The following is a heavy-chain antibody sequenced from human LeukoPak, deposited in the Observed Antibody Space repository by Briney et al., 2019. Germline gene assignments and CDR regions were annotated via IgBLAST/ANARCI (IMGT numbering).Heavy chain of an antibody. V-gene: IGHV1-18*01. CDR1: GYTFTSYG. CDR2: ISANNGNT. D-gene: IGHD6-19*01. Sequence: ASVKVSCKASGYTFTSYGISWVRQAPGQGLEWMGWISANNGNTNYAQKLQGRVTMTTDTSTSTAYMELRSLRSDDTAVYYCARDLIGIAVASGKPYYFDYWGQGTLVTVSS. CDR3: ARDLIGIAVASGKPYYFDY. J-gene: IGHJ4*02.